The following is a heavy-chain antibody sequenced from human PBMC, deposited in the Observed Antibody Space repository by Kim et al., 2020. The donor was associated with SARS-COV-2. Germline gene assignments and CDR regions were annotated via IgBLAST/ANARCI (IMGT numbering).Heavy chain of an antibody. CDR1: GFTFSSYG. CDR3: ALGRDGYNPDY. D-gene: IGHD5-12*01. V-gene: IGHV3-33*01. J-gene: IGHJ4*02. CDR2: IWYDGSNK. Sequence: GGSLRLSCAASGFTFSSYGMHWVRQAPGKGLEWVAVIWYDGSNKYYADSVKGRFTISRDNSKNTLYLQMNSLRAEDTAVYYCALGRDGYNPDYWGQGTLVTVSS.